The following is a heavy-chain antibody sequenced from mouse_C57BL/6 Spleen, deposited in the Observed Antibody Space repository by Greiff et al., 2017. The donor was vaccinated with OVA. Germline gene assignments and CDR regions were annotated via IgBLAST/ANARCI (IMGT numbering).Heavy chain of an antibody. CDR2: ISSGSSTI. V-gene: IGHV5-17*01. J-gene: IGHJ2*01. Sequence: EVKLEESGGGLVKPGGSLKLSCAASGFTFSDYGMHWVRQAPEKGLEWVAYISSGSSTIYYADTVKGRFTISRDNAKNTLFLQMTSLRSEDTAMYYCARRYYYGLDYWGQGTTLTVSS. CDR1: GFTFSDYG. D-gene: IGHD1-1*01. CDR3: ARRYYYGLDY.